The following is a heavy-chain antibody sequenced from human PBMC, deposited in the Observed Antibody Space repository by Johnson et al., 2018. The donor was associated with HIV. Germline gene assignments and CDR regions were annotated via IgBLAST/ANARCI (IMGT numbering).Heavy chain of an antibody. Sequence: VQLVESGGGLVQPGRSLRLSCEVSGFTFSSYDMHWVRQATGKGLEWVSAIGTAGDTYYPGSVKGRFPISRENAKNTLYLQMNSLRAGDTAVYYCARGAGIVGALRHFDIWGQGTMVTVSS. CDR2: IGTAGDT. J-gene: IGHJ3*02. V-gene: IGHV3-13*01. CDR3: ARGAGIVGALRHFDI. CDR1: GFTFSSYD. D-gene: IGHD1-26*01.